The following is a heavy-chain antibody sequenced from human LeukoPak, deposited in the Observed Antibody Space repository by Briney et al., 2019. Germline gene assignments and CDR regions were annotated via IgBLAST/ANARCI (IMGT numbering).Heavy chain of an antibody. D-gene: IGHD3-16*02. CDR2: IRYDGSNK. CDR1: GFTFSSYG. J-gene: IGHJ4*02. Sequence: GGSLRLSCAASGFTFSSYGMHWVRQAPGKGLEWVASIRYDGSNKYHADSVKGRFTISRDNSKNTLYLQMNSLRAEDTAVYYCAKAHYVWGSYRYSFDYWGQGTLVTVSS. V-gene: IGHV3-30*02. CDR3: AKAHYVWGSYRYSFDY.